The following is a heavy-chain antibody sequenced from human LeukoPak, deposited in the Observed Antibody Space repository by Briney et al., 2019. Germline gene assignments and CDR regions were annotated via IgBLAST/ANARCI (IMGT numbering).Heavy chain of an antibody. CDR2: ISAYNGNT. V-gene: IGHV1-18*01. CDR3: ATNRDGGSDNFDY. D-gene: IGHD4-23*01. J-gene: IGHJ4*02. CDR1: GYTFTSYG. Sequence: ASVKVSCKASGYTFTSYGISWVRQAPGQGLEWMGWISAYNGNTNYAQKLQGRVTMTEDTSTDTAYMELSSLRSEDTAVYYCATNRDGGSDNFDYWGQGTLVTVSS.